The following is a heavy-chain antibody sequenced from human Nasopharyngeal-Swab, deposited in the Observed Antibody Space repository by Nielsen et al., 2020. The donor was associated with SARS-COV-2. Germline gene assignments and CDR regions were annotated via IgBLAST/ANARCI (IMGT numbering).Heavy chain of an antibody. CDR2: INPNSGGT. CDR3: ASVPHDYGVPRANDRYGMDV. J-gene: IGHJ6*02. Sequence: WVRQAPGQGLEWMGRINPNSGGTNYAQKFQGRVTMTRDTSISTAYMELSRLRSDDTAVYYCASVPHDYGVPRANDRYGMDVWGQGTTATVSS. V-gene: IGHV1-2*06. D-gene: IGHD4-17*01.